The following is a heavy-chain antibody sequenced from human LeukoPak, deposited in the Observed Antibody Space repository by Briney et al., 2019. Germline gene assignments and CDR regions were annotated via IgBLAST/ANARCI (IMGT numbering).Heavy chain of an antibody. CDR1: GGSISSSNW. Sequence: SETLSLTCAVSGGSISSSNWWSWVRQPPGKGLEWIGEIYHSGSTNYNPSLKSRVTISVDKSKNQFSLKLSSVTAADTAVYYCASMVRGVINRYFDYWGQGTLVTVSS. CDR3: ASMVRGVINRYFDY. D-gene: IGHD3-10*01. CDR2: IYHSGST. J-gene: IGHJ4*02. V-gene: IGHV4-4*02.